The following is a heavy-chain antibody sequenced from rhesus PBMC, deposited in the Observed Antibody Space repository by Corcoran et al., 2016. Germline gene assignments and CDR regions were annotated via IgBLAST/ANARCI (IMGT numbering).Heavy chain of an antibody. CDR2: IGVSNRTT. Sequence: QVQLQESGPGLVKPSETLSLTCAVSGGSISGYYWHWIRQPPGKGLEWIGDIGVSNRTTDNNPSPKSRVTTSTDTSKNQFSLKLSSVTAADTAVYYCARRMGGYYLWYNSWDVWGRGVLVTVSS. V-gene: IGHV4-165*02. D-gene: IGHD3-28*01. CDR1: GGSISGYY. CDR3: ARRMGGYYLWYNSWDV. J-gene: IGHJ5-2*02.